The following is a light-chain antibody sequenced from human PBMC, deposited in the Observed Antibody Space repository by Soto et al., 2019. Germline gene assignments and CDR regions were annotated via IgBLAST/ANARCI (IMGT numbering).Light chain of an antibody. CDR1: SSDVGGYKY. CDR3: SSYTSSSPGV. V-gene: IGLV2-14*01. CDR2: EVS. Sequence: QSVLTQPASVSGSPGQSITISCTGTSSDVGGYKYVSWYQQHPGKAPKLMIYEVSNRPSGVSDRFSGSKSGNTASLTISGLQAEDEADYYCSSYTSSSPGVFGTGTKVTVL. J-gene: IGLJ1*01.